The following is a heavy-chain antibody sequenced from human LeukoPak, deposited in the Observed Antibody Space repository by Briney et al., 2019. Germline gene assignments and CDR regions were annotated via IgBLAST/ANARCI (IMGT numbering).Heavy chain of an antibody. Sequence: GGSLRLSCAASGFTFSSYWMHWVRQAPGKGLVWVSRINSDGSSTSYADSVKGRFTISRDNAKNTLYLQMNSLRAEDTAVYYCARANYYDSSGYYPFDYWGQGTLVTVSS. V-gene: IGHV3-74*01. CDR3: ARANYYDSSGYYPFDY. J-gene: IGHJ4*02. CDR2: INSDGSST. D-gene: IGHD3-22*01. CDR1: GFTFSSYW.